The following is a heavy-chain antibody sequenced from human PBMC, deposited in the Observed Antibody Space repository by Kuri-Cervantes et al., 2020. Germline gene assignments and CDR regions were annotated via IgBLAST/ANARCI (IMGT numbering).Heavy chain of an antibody. CDR1: EFTFSSYW. J-gene: IGHJ4*02. D-gene: IGHD4-17*01. CDR3: ARGGTTSLY. CDR2: INSDGSST. Sequence: GESLKISCAASEFTFSSYWMHWVRQAPGKGLVWVSRINSDGSSTSYADSVKGRFTISRDNAKNTLYLQMNSLRAEDTAVYYCARGGTTSLYWGQGTLVTVSS. V-gene: IGHV3-74*01.